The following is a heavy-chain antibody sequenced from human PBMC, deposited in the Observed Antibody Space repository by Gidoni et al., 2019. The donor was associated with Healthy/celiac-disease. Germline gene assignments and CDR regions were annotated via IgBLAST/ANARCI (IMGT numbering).Heavy chain of an antibody. CDR3: ARFGVGATFYYGMDV. J-gene: IGHJ6*02. CDR2: INPNSGGT. V-gene: IGHV1-2*04. Sequence: QVQLVQSGAEVKKPGASVKVSCKASGYTFTGYYMHWVRQAPGQGLEWMGGINPNSGGTNYAQKVQGWVTMTRDTSISTAYMELSRLRSDDTAVYYCARFGVGATFYYGMDVWGQGTTVTVSS. CDR1: GYTFTGYY. D-gene: IGHD1-26*01.